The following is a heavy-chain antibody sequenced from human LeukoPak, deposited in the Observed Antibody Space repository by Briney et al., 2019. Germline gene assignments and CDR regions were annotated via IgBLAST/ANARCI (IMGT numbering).Heavy chain of an antibody. CDR1: GFTFSSYW. CDR2: INNDGSST. J-gene: IGHJ6*02. D-gene: IGHD3-3*01. CDR3: ARDDFWSGYSIYYGMDV. Sequence: GGSLRLSCAASGFTFSSYWMYWVRQAPGKGLVWVSRINNDGSSTNYADSVKGRFTIFRDNAKNTLYLQMNSLRAGDTAVYYCARDDFWSGYSIYYGMDVWGQGTTVSVSS. V-gene: IGHV3-74*01.